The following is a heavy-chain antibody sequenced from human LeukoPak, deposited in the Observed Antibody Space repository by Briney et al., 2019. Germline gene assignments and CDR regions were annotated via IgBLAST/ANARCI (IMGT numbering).Heavy chain of an antibody. V-gene: IGHV3-13*01. CDR2: IGTAGDT. CDR3: ARGAPGPRRYYYGMDV. J-gene: IGHJ6*02. Sequence: GGSLRLSCAASGFTFNSYDMHWVRQATGKGLEWVSAIGTAGDTYYPGSVKGRFTIPRENAKNSLYLQMNSLRAGDTAVYYCARGAPGPRRYYYGMDVWGQGTTVTVSS. CDR1: GFTFNSYD.